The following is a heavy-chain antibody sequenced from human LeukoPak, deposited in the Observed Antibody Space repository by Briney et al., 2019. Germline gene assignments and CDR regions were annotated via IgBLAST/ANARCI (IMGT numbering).Heavy chain of an antibody. CDR3: ARVDRLAAAHYYYGMDV. Sequence: SETLSLTCTDSGGSISSYYWSWIRQPPGKGLEWIGYIYYSGSTNYNPSLKSRVTISVDTSKNQFSLKLSSVTAADTAVYYCARVDRLAAAHYYYGMDVWGQGTTVTVSS. V-gene: IGHV4-59*01. CDR1: GGSISSYY. D-gene: IGHD6-13*01. J-gene: IGHJ6*02. CDR2: IYYSGST.